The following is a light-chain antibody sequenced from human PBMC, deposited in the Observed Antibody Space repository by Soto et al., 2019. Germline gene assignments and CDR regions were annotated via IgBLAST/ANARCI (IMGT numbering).Light chain of an antibody. CDR1: QSVLYSSNNKNY. J-gene: IGKJ1*01. CDR3: QEDYNTPRT. CDR2: WAS. Sequence: DIVMTQSPDSLPVSLGERATINCKSSQSVLYSSNNKNYLAWFQQKSGQPPKLLIYWASTRESGVPDRFRGSGSGTEFALTISRLQAEDVAVYYCQEDYNTPRTFGEGTKVEIK. V-gene: IGKV4-1*01.